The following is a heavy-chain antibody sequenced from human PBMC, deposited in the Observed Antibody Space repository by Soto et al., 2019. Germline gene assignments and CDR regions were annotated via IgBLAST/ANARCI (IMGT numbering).Heavy chain of an antibody. CDR3: ARRYGGNLDY. CDR1: GGSISSYY. J-gene: IGHJ4*02. CDR2: TYYSGST. D-gene: IGHD1-1*01. Sequence: PSETLSLTCTVSGGSISSYYWSWIRQPPGKGLEWIGYTYYSGSTNYNPSLKSRVTISVDTSKNQFSLKLSSATAADTAVYYCARRYGGNLDYWGQGTLVTVSS. V-gene: IGHV4-59*08.